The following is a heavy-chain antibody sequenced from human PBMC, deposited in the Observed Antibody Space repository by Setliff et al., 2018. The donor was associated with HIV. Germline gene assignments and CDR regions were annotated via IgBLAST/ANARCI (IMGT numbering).Heavy chain of an antibody. CDR1: GFTFSNYW. D-gene: IGHD3-3*01. J-gene: IGHJ4*02. Sequence: GSLRLSCAVSGFTFSNYWMHWVRQAPGKGLAWVSRISSDGTITTYADSVKGRFTISRDNAGNTLFLQMSSVRAEDTALYYCTRALSTTYSDFWSGSLDFWGPGTLVTAPQ. V-gene: IGHV3-74*01. CDR2: ISSDGTIT. CDR3: TRALSTTYSDFWSGSLDF.